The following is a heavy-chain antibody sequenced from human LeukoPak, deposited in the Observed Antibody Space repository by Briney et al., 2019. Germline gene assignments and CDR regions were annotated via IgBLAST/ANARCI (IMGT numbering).Heavy chain of an antibody. CDR2: IWYDGSNK. CDR1: GSTFSSYG. D-gene: IGHD6-19*01. CDR3: AREGSGSLADYYYGMDV. J-gene: IGHJ6*02. V-gene: IGHV3-33*01. Sequence: PGGSLRLSCAASGSTFSSYGMHWVRQAPGKGLEWVAVIWYDGSNKYYADSVKGRFTISRDNSKNTLYLQMNSLRAEDTAVYYCAREGSGSLADYYYGMDVWGQGTTVTVSS.